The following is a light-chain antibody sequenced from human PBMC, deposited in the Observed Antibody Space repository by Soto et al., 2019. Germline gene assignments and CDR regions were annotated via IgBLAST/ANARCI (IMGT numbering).Light chain of an antibody. Sequence: QSALTQPASVSGSPGQSITISCTGTSSDVGGYNYVSWYQQHPGKAPKLIIYDVDHRPSGISNRFSGSKSGNTASLTISGLQAEDETDYYCSSYTSSSTVVFGGGTKVTVL. CDR2: DVD. CDR1: SSDVGGYNY. J-gene: IGLJ3*02. CDR3: SSYTSSSTVV. V-gene: IGLV2-14*03.